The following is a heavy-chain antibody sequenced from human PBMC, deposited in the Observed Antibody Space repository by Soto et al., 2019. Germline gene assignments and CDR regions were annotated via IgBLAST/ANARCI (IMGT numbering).Heavy chain of an antibody. CDR3: ARDRGVAPPVAGNTHYYYYMDV. CDR2: ISAYNGDT. V-gene: IGHV1-18*01. CDR1: GYSFTNYG. Sequence: QDQLMQSGGEVKKPGASVKVSCKASGYSFTNYGITWVRQAPGQGFEWMGWISAYNGDTNYAQKLQGRVTMTTDASTSTAYLELRSLRSDDTALYYCARDRGVAPPVAGNTHYYYYMDVWGKGTTVTVSS. J-gene: IGHJ6*03. D-gene: IGHD6-19*01.